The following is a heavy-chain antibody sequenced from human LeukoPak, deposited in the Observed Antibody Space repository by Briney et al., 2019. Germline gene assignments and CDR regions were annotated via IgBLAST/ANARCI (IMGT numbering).Heavy chain of an antibody. D-gene: IGHD3-22*01. CDR3: ARVWYYDSSGFQGDAFDI. CDR1: GFTFSDYY. J-gene: IGHJ3*02. Sequence: GGFLRLSCAASGFTFSDYYMSWIRQAPGKGLEWVSYISSSGSTIYYADSVKGRFTISRDNAKNSLYLQMNSLRAEDTAVYYCARVWYYDSSGFQGDAFDIWGQGTMVTVSS. V-gene: IGHV3-11*04. CDR2: ISSSGSTI.